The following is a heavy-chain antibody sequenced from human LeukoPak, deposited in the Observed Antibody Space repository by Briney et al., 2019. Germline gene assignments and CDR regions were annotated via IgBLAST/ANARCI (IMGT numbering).Heavy chain of an antibody. J-gene: IGHJ5*02. CDR2: IYPGDLRV. CDR1: GYSFTSYW. Sequence: GASLKISCQGFGYSFTSYWIGWVRQMPGKGMEWMGVIYPGDLRVRYNPSFQGQVTISVDKSINTAYLQWVSLRASDSAMYCACRDLTSTWSFPWGQGTLVTVSS. V-gene: IGHV5-51*01. D-gene: IGHD6-13*01. CDR3: CRDLTSTWSFP.